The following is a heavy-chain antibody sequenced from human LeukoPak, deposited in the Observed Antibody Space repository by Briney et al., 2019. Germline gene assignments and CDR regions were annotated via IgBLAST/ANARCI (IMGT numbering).Heavy chain of an antibody. J-gene: IGHJ3*02. CDR1: GFTFSSYG. CDR2: ISGSGGST. D-gene: IGHD5-18*01. Sequence: GGSLRLSCAAPGFTFSSYGMSWVRQAPGKGLEWVSAISGSGGSTYYADSVKGRFTISRDNSKNTLYLQMNSLRAEDTAVYYCAKDLYSYGLGDAFDIWGQGTMVTVSS. CDR3: AKDLYSYGLGDAFDI. V-gene: IGHV3-23*01.